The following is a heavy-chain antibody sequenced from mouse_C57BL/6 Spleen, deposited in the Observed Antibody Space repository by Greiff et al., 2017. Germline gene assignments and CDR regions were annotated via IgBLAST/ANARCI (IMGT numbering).Heavy chain of an antibody. D-gene: IGHD4-1*01. CDR1: GFTFSNYW. CDR3: TGDWDGPWFAY. J-gene: IGHJ3*01. V-gene: IGHV6-3*01. CDR2: IRLKSDNYAT. Sequence: EVQLQQSGGGLVQPGGSMKLSCVASGFTFSNYWMNWVRQSPEKGLEWVAQIRLKSDNYATHYAESVKGRFTISRDDSKSSVYLQMNNLRAEDTGIYYCTGDWDGPWFAYWGQGTLVTVSA.